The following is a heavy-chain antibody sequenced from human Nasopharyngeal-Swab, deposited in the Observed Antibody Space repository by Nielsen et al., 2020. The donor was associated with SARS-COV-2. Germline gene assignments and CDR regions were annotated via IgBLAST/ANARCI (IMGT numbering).Heavy chain of an antibody. CDR3: ARDTHPMFAY. J-gene: IGHJ4*02. CDR1: GFTFSIYT. Sequence: GESLKISCAASGFTFSIYTINWVRQAPGKGLEWVSAISSSGDYIYYAPSVKGRFTISRDNAKNSLYLQMNSLRADDTAVYYCARDTHPMFAYWGQGTLVTVSS. CDR2: ISSSGDYI. V-gene: IGHV3-21*01.